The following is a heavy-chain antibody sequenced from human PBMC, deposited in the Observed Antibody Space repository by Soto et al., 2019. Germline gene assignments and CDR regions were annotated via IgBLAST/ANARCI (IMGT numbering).Heavy chain of an antibody. Sequence: GGSLRLSCAASGFTFTNYAMTWVRQAPGKGLEWVSAISGSGGSTYYADSVKGRFTISRDNSKNTLYLQMNSLRAEDTALYYCAKRPYYDFWSGYYLDYWGQGTLVTVSS. CDR2: ISGSGGST. CDR1: GFTFTNYA. V-gene: IGHV3-23*01. D-gene: IGHD3-3*01. CDR3: AKRPYYDFWSGYYLDY. J-gene: IGHJ4*02.